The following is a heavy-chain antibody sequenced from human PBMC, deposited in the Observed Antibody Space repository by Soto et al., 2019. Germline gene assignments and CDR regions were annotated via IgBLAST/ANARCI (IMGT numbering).Heavy chain of an antibody. Sequence: GASVKVYCKASGYSFTNNDVSWVRQATGQVLEWMGWMNPGSGNTGYAQKFQGRVTMTRNTSISTAYMELSSLRSEDTAVYYCARENRGYCSSTSCPQGTDAFDIWGQGTMVTVSS. J-gene: IGHJ3*02. V-gene: IGHV1-8*01. CDR3: ARENRGYCSSTSCPQGTDAFDI. CDR2: MNPGSGNT. CDR1: GYSFTNND. D-gene: IGHD2-2*01.